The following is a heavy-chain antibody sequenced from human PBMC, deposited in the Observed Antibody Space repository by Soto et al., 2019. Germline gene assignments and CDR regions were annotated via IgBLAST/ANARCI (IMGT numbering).Heavy chain of an antibody. CDR3: ARAPQRYCSSTSCYVPFDY. V-gene: IGHV1-46*01. CDR1: GYTFTSYY. Sequence: AASVKVSCKASGYTFTSYYMHWVRQAPGQGLEWMGIINPSGGSTSYAQKFQGRVTMTRDTSTSTVYMELSSLRSEDTAVYYCARAPQRYCSSTSCYVPFDYWGQGTLVTVSS. D-gene: IGHD2-2*01. CDR2: INPSGGST. J-gene: IGHJ4*02.